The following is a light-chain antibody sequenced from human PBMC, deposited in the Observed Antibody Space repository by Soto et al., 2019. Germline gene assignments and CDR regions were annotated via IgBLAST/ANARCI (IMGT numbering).Light chain of an antibody. Sequence: VMTQSPATLSVSPGERATLSCWASETVATNLAWYQQKPGQAPRLLISGASTRAAGSSDRFRGSGSATEFTLTIRSLRSEDSAISYCEQYFEWPPMTYGRGKKVEI. CDR2: GAS. J-gene: IGKJ4*02. CDR3: EQYFEWPPMT. V-gene: IGKV3-15*01. CDR1: ETVATN.